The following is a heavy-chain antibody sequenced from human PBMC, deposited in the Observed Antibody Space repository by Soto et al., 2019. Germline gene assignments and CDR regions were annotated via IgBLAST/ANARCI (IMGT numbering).Heavy chain of an antibody. D-gene: IGHD1-7*01. CDR1: GGTFSSYA. CDR2: IIPIFGTA. Sequence: QVQLVQSGAEVKKPGSSVKVSCKASGGTFSSYAISWVRQAPGQGLEWMGGIIPIFGTANYAQKFQGRVTITADESTSTAYMELSSLRSEDTAVYYCARGDLRPGPYNWNYGADWFDPWGQGTLVTVSS. J-gene: IGHJ5*02. V-gene: IGHV1-69*01. CDR3: ARGDLRPGPYNWNYGADWFDP.